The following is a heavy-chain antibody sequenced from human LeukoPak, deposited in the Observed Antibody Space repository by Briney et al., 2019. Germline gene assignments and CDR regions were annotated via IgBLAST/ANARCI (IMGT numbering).Heavy chain of an antibody. CDR2: IIPILGIA. CDR1: TSR. CDR3: AREDTFSDYPLFDY. V-gene: IGHV1-69*04. J-gene: IGHJ4*02. D-gene: IGHD2/OR15-2a*01. Sequence: SVKVSCKATSRISWVRQAPGQGLEWMGRIIPILGIANYAQKFQGRVTITADKSTSTAYMELSSLRSEDTAVYYCAREDTFSDYPLFDYWGQGTLVTVSS.